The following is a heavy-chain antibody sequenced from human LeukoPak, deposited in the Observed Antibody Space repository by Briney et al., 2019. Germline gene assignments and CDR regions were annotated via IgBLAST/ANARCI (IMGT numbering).Heavy chain of an antibody. V-gene: IGHV3-20*04. CDR1: GFTFDDYG. CDR3: ARGLYDYVWGSYRYFDY. CDR2: INWNGGST. J-gene: IGHJ4*02. Sequence: GGSLRLSCAASGFTFDDYGMSWVRQAPGKGLEWVSGINWNGGSTGYADSVKGRFTISRDNAKNSLYLQMNSLRAEDTALYYCARGLYDYVWGSYRYFDYWCQGTLVTVSS. D-gene: IGHD3-16*02.